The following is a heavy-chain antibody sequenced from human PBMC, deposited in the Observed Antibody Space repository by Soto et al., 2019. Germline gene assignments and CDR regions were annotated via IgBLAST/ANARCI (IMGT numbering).Heavy chain of an antibody. Sequence: EVQLLESGGDLVQPGGSQRLSCAASGFTFSSYAMSWVRQTPGKGLEWVSTFRGRGGSTYYADSVKGRFTISRDNSKNTLYLQMNSLRADDTAVYYCATGVTGYQYFDYWGQGTLVIVSS. D-gene: IGHD2-21*02. CDR1: GFTFSSYA. CDR3: ATGVTGYQYFDY. V-gene: IGHV3-23*01. J-gene: IGHJ4*02. CDR2: FRGRGGST.